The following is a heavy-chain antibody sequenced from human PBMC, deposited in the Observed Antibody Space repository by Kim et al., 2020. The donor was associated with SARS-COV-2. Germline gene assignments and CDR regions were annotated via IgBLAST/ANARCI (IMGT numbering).Heavy chain of an antibody. D-gene: IGHD6-6*01. J-gene: IGHJ6*02. CDR1: GGSISSGGYY. Sequence: SETLSLTCTVSGGSISSGGYYWSWIRQHPGKGLEWIGYIYYSGSTYYNPSLKSRVTISVDTSKNQFSLKLSSVTAADTAVYYCARDHRWPTKSIAARQLVGRFDEGWGMDVWGQGTTVTVSS. CDR3: ARDHRWPTKSIAARQLVGRFDEGWGMDV. V-gene: IGHV4-31*03. CDR2: IYYSGST.